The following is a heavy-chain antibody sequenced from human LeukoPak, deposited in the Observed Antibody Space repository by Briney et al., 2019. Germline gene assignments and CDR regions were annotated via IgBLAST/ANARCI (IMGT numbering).Heavy chain of an antibody. CDR3: ARTNCTNGVCYRQFDY. V-gene: IGHV1-69*06. J-gene: IGHJ4*02. D-gene: IGHD2-8*01. Sequence: SVKVSCKASGGTFSSYAISWVRQAPGQGLEWMGRIIPSFGTANLAQKFQGRVTITADKSTSTAYMELRSLRSEDTAVYHCARTNCTNGVCYRQFDYWGQGTLVRVPS. CDR1: GGTFSSYA. CDR2: IIPSFGTA.